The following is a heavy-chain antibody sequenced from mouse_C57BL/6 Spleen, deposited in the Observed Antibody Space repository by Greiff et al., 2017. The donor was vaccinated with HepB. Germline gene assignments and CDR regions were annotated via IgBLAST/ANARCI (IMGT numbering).Heavy chain of an antibody. CDR2: INPNNGGT. D-gene: IGHD2-5*01. V-gene: IGHV1-26*01. CDR1: GYTFTDYY. CDR3: ASAYYSNGY. Sequence: EVQLQQSGPELVKPGASVKISCKASGYTFTDYYMNWVKQSHGKSLEWIGDINPNNGGTSYNQKFKGKATLTVDKSSSTAYMELRSLTSEDSAVYYCASAYYSNGYWGQGTTLTVSS. J-gene: IGHJ2*01.